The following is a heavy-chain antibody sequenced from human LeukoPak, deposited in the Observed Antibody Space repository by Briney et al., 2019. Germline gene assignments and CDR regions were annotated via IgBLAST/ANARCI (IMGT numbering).Heavy chain of an antibody. CDR2: ISYEGSNK. J-gene: IGHJ4*02. D-gene: IGHD3-22*01. V-gene: IGHV3-30*03. CDR1: GFTLSSYD. Sequence: GGSLRLSCAASGFTLSSYDMHWVRQAPGKGLEWVAVISYEGSNKYYADSVKGRFTISRDNSKNKQYLQMNSLRTEDTAVYYCARGSEDYDSSGYYYDLGDYWGQGTLVTVSS. CDR3: ARGSEDYDSSGYYYDLGDY.